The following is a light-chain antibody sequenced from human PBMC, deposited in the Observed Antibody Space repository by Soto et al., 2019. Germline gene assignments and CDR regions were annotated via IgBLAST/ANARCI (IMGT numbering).Light chain of an antibody. V-gene: IGLV2-14*01. J-gene: IGLJ2*01. CDR3: SSYTSTSTLLV. CDR2: EVS. CDR1: SSDVGGYNY. Sequence: QSVLTQPASVSGSPGQSITISCTGTSSDVGGYNYVSWYQQHPGKAPKLMIYEVSNRPSGVSNRFSGSKSGNTASLTISGLQAEGEADYSCSSYTSTSTLLVFGGGTKLTVL.